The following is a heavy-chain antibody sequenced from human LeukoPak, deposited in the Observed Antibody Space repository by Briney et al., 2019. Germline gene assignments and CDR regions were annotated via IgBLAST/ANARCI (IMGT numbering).Heavy chain of an antibody. CDR1: GFTFSSYA. CDR2: IKSKTDGGTT. D-gene: IGHD1-14*01. CDR3: TTDVTNPPPNNIGWFDP. Sequence: GGSLRLSCAASGFTFSSYAMSWVRQAPGKGLEWVGRIKSKTDGGTTDYAAPVKGRFTISRDDSKNTLYLQVNSLKTEDTAVYYCTTDVTNPPPNNIGWFDPWGQGTLVTVSS. V-gene: IGHV3-15*01. J-gene: IGHJ5*02.